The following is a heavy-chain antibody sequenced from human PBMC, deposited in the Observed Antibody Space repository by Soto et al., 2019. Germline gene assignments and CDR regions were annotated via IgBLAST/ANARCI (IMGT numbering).Heavy chain of an antibody. CDR3: ASLGRSTYSSSWYYFGY. J-gene: IGHJ4*02. CDR2: IIPIFGTA. V-gene: IGHV1-69*13. D-gene: IGHD6-13*01. Sequence: SVKVSCKASGGTFSSYAISWVRQASGQGLEWMGGIIPIFGTANFAQKFQGRVTITADESTSTAYMELSSLRSEDTAVYYCASLGRSTYSSSWYYFGYWGQGTRVTVSS. CDR1: GGTFSSYA.